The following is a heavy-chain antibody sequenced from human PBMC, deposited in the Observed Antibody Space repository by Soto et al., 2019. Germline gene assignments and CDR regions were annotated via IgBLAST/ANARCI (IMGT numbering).Heavy chain of an antibody. J-gene: IGHJ4*02. Sequence: SETLSLTCTVSGGSISSYYWSWIRQPPGKGLEWIGYIYYSGSTNYNPSLKSRVTISVDTSKNQFSLKLSSVTAADTAVYYCASTSIVVVPTAIEYYFDYWGQGTLVTVSS. CDR1: GGSISSYY. D-gene: IGHD2-2*02. CDR2: IYYSGST. V-gene: IGHV4-59*08. CDR3: ASTSIVVVPTAIEYYFDY.